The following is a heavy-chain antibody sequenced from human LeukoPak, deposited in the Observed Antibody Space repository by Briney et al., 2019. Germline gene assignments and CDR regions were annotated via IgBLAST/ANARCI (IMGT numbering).Heavy chain of an antibody. V-gene: IGHV1-18*01. CDR3: AGWDYYDSSGFSTGVK. Sequence: ASVKVSCKASGYTFTSYGISWVRQAPGQGLEWMGWISAYNGNTNYAQKLQGRVTMTTDTSTSTAYMELRSLRSDDTAVYYCAGWDYYDSSGFSTGVKWGQGTLVTVSS. D-gene: IGHD3-22*01. J-gene: IGHJ4*02. CDR2: ISAYNGNT. CDR1: GYTFTSYG.